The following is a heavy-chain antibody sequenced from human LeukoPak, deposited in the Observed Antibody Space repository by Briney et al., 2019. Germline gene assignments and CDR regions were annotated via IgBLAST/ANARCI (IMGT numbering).Heavy chain of an antibody. CDR2: ISYDGSNK. CDR3: AKGWDSSSWYWRTDYYGMDV. CDR1: GFTFSSYA. V-gene: IGHV3-30*18. J-gene: IGHJ6*02. D-gene: IGHD6-13*01. Sequence: PGGSLRLSCAASGFTFSSYAMSWVRQAPGKGLEWVAVISYDGSNKYYADSVKGRFTISRDNSKNTLYLQMNSLRAEDTAVYYCAKGWDSSSWYWRTDYYGMDVWGQGTTVTVSS.